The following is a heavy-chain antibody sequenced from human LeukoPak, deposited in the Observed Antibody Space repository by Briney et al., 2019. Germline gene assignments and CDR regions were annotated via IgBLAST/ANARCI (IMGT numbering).Heavy chain of an antibody. Sequence: GASVKVSCKASGYTFTSYGISWVRQAPGQGLEWGGWISAYNGNTNYAQKLQGRVTMTTDTSTSTAYMELRSLRSDDTAAYYCARCYDSSRAGYFDYWGQGTLVTVSS. CDR2: ISAYNGNT. J-gene: IGHJ4*02. D-gene: IGHD3-22*01. CDR3: ARCYDSSRAGYFDY. V-gene: IGHV1-18*01. CDR1: GYTFTSYG.